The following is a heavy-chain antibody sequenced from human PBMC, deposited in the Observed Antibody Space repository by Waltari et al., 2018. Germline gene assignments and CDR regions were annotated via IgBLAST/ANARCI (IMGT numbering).Heavy chain of an antibody. Sequence: QVPLVQSGAEVKKPGASVKGSCKASGYTPTSYYMHRVRQAPGQGPEWMGRINPNSGNTNYARKFQDRVTMTRDTSVNTAYMVVGRLTSDDTAVYFCARESAFSTSWYPGFDPWGQGTLVTVAS. D-gene: IGHD2-2*01. CDR3: ARESAFSTSWYPGFDP. CDR1: GYTPTSYY. J-gene: IGHJ5*02. CDR2: INPNSGNT. V-gene: IGHV1-2*06.